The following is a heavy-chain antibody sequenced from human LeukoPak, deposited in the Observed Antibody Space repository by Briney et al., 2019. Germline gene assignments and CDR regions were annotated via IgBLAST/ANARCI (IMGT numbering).Heavy chain of an antibody. V-gene: IGHV1-2*02. CDR3: VREARAGNWFDP. CDR1: GYTLTSYY. CDR2: INPDSGGT. J-gene: IGHJ5*02. Sequence: ASVKVSCKASGYTLTSYYIHWVRQAPGQGLEWMGWINPDSGGTNYAQQFQGRVTMTRDTSISTVYMDLSRLRSDDTAMYYCVREARAGNWFDPWGQGTLVIVSS.